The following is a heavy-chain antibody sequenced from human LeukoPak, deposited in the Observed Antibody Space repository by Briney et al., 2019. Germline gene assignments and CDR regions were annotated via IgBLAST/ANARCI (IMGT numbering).Heavy chain of an antibody. J-gene: IGHJ6*03. CDR3: ARLGYCTNGVCYTDYYYMDV. D-gene: IGHD2-8*01. CDR2: ISSSSSYI. V-gene: IGHV3-21*01. CDR1: GFTFSSYS. Sequence: GGSLTLSCAASGFTFSSYSMNWVRQAPGKGLEWVSSISSSSSYIYYADSVKGRFTISRDNAKNSLYLQMNSLRAEDTAVYYCARLGYCTNGVCYTDYYYMDVWGKGTTVTVSS.